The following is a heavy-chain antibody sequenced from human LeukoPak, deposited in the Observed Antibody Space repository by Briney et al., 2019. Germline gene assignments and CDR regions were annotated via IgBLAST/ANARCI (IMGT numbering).Heavy chain of an antibody. Sequence: PSETLSLTCIVSGGSISVTNYYWGWIRQPPGKGLEWIGSIYYSGNTYYNSHLRSRLTMSVDTPKKQFSLKLNSVTAADTAVYYCARHNLAAADFDYWGQGTLVTVSS. J-gene: IGHJ4*02. CDR2: IYYSGNT. CDR3: ARHNLAAADFDY. CDR1: GGSISVTNYY. D-gene: IGHD6-13*01. V-gene: IGHV4-39*01.